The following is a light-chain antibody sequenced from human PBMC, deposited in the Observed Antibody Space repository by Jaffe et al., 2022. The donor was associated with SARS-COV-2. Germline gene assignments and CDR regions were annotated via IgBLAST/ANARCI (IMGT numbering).Light chain of an antibody. Sequence: QSALTQPRSVSGSPGQSVTVSCTGTTTDADGYDYVSWYQHHPGKAPKLIIYDVNKRPSRVPDRFSGSKSGSTASLTISGLQAEDEADYYCFSYAASHIDPLFGGGTKVTVL. J-gene: IGLJ3*02. CDR1: TTDADGYDY. V-gene: IGLV2-11*01. CDR3: FSYAASHIDPL. CDR2: DVN.